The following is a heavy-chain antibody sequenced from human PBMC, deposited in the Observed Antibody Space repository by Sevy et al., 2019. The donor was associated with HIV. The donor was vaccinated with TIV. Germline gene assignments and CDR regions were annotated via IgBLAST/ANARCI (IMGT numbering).Heavy chain of an antibody. CDR3: ARDLVPGVSEGDDAFDI. J-gene: IGHJ3*02. Sequence: SETLSLTCTVSGGSISNYYWSWIRQPAGKGLEWIGRIYTTGDTNYNPSLESRVTMSVDTSKNQFSLKLNSVTAADTVVYYCARDLVPGVSEGDDAFDIWGQVTMVTVSS. D-gene: IGHD2-21*02. CDR1: GGSISNYY. CDR2: IYTTGDT. V-gene: IGHV4-4*07.